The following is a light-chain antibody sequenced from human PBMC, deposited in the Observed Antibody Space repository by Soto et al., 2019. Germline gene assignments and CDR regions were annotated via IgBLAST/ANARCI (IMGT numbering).Light chain of an antibody. CDR1: QSVSSN. J-gene: IGKJ1*01. Sequence: EIVMTQSPATLSVSPGERATLSCRASQSVSSNLAWYQQKPGQGPRLLIYGASTRATGIPARFSGSGSGTEFTLTISSLQSEDFAVYYCQQYNNPSTFGQGTKVEIK. CDR2: GAS. V-gene: IGKV3-15*01. CDR3: QQYNNPST.